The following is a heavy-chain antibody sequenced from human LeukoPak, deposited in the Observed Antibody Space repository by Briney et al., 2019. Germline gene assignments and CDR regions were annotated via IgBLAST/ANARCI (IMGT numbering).Heavy chain of an antibody. V-gene: IGHV4-59*01. Sequence: SETLSLTCTVSGASINSYYWSWIRQPPGKGLEWIGYIYYSGSTNYNPSLKSRVTISVDTSKNQFSLKLSSVTAADTAAYYCASVGYGDYVWGQGTLVTVSS. J-gene: IGHJ4*02. D-gene: IGHD4-17*01. CDR2: IYYSGST. CDR3: ASVGYGDYV. CDR1: GASINSYY.